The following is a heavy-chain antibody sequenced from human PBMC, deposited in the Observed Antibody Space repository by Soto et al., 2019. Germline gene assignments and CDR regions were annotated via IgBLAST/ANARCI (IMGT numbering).Heavy chain of an antibody. CDR2: IYYSGST. D-gene: IGHD3-3*01. J-gene: IGHJ6*02. CDR3: ARDMRVFGGIDV. CDR1: GGSISSSSHY. Sequence: SETLSLTCTVSGGSISSSSHYWGWIRQPPGKGLEWSGSIYYSGSTSYNPSLKSRVTISVDTSKNHFSLKLSSVTAADTAVYYCARDMRVFGGIDVWGQGTTVTVSS. V-gene: IGHV4-39*02.